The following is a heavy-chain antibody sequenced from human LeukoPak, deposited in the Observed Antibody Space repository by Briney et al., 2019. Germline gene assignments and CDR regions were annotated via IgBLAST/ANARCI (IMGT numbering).Heavy chain of an antibody. V-gene: IGHV1-69*13. D-gene: IGHD3-10*01. CDR1: GGTFSSYA. Sequence: SVKVSCKASGGTFSSYAISWVRHAPGQGLEWMGGIIPIFGTANYAQNFQGRVTITADESTSTAYMELSSLRSEDTAVYYCARGAPLKRIIMVRGDANVFDIWGQGTMVTVSS. CDR3: ARGAPLKRIIMVRGDANVFDI. CDR2: IIPIFGTA. J-gene: IGHJ3*02.